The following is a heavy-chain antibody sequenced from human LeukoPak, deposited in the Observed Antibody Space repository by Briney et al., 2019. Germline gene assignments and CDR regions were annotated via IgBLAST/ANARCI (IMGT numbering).Heavy chain of an antibody. Sequence: SETLSLTCAVYGGSFSGYYWSWIRQPPGKGLKWIGEINHSGSTNYNPSLKSRITISVDTPKNQFSLKLSSVTAADTAVYYCARTTEAHSWRARYYDYYMDVWGKGTTVTVSS. CDR1: GGSFSGYY. D-gene: IGHD6-13*01. J-gene: IGHJ6*03. CDR2: INHSGST. CDR3: ARTTEAHSWRARYYDYYMDV. V-gene: IGHV4-34*01.